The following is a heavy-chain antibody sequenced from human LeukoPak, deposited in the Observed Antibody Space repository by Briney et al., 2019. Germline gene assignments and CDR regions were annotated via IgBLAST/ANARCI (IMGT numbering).Heavy chain of an antibody. Sequence: ASVKVSCKASGYSFSIYGITWARQAPGQGLEYLGWISASDGTANYAQKVQDRVTMTTDTSTSTAYLELRSLRSEDTAVYYCARCGAAVTTHFSHWGQGTLVTVSS. D-gene: IGHD4-17*01. V-gene: IGHV1-18*01. CDR1: GYSFSIYG. CDR3: ARCGAAVTTHFSH. CDR2: ISASDGTA. J-gene: IGHJ4*02.